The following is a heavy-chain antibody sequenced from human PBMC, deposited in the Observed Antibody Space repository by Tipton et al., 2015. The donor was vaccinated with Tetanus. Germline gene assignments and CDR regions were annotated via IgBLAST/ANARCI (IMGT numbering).Heavy chain of an antibody. CDR3: ARTRGSALMDY. J-gene: IGHJ4*02. V-gene: IGHV4-59*01. CDR1: GGSISNYY. D-gene: IGHD2-15*01. CDR2: IYYTGRT. Sequence: GSLRLSCTVSGGSISNYYWSWIRQPPGKRLEWIGYIYYTGRTDYNPSLKSRVTISLDTSKNQFSLKPSSVTAADTAVYYCARTRGSALMDYWGKGPLVPVSS.